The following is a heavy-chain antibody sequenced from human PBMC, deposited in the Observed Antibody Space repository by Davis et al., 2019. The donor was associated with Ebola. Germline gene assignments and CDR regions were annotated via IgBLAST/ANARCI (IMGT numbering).Heavy chain of an antibody. CDR3: ASEGGRGATWGGLFH. Sequence: GGSLRLSCEASGFTFSTYGMSWVRQAPGKGLEWVSVIYPGDATRYGDSVKGRFSISRDTSRNTVYLQMTSLRADDTAVYYGASEGGRGATWGGLFHWGQGTQVTVST. CDR1: GFTFSTYG. J-gene: IGHJ1*01. V-gene: IGHV3-53*01. CDR2: IYPGDAT. D-gene: IGHD7-27*01.